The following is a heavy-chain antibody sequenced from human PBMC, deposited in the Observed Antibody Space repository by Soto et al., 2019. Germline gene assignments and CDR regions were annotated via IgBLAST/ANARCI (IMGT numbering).Heavy chain of an antibody. CDR3: AGGGVRGVITRTRDYYGMDV. D-gene: IGHD3-10*01. Sequence: GESLKISCNASGYSFTSYWIGWVRQMPGKGLEWMGIIYPGDSDTRYSPSFQGQVTISADKSISTAYLQWSSLKASDTAMYYCAGGGVRGVITRTRDYYGMDVWGQGTTVTVSS. CDR2: IYPGDSDT. J-gene: IGHJ6*02. V-gene: IGHV5-51*01. CDR1: GYSFTSYW.